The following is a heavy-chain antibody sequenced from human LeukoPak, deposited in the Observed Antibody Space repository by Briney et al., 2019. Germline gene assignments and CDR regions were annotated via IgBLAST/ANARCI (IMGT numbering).Heavy chain of an antibody. CDR2: IGISSGNT. CDR1: GFTFSAYS. D-gene: IGHD3-10*01. Sequence: PGGSLRLSCAASGFTFSAYSMNWVRQAPGKGLEWISYIGISSGNTKYADSVKGRFTISGDKAKNSLYLQMNSLRAEDTAVYYCARDYYASGSPNDYWGQGTLVTVSS. CDR3: ARDYYASGSPNDY. V-gene: IGHV3-48*01. J-gene: IGHJ4*02.